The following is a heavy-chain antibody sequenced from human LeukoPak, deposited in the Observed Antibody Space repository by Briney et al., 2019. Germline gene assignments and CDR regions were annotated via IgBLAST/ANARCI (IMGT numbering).Heavy chain of an antibody. V-gene: IGHV4-34*01. D-gene: IGHD2-2*01. CDR1: GGSFSGYY. CDR2: INHSGST. Sequence: SETLSLTCAVYGGSFSGYYWSWIRQPPGKGLEWIAEINHSGSTNYNPYLKSRVTISVDTYKNQFSLKLSSVTAADTAVYYCARADVVVTPGSFDYWGQGTLVTVSS. J-gene: IGHJ4*02. CDR3: ARADVVVTPGSFDY.